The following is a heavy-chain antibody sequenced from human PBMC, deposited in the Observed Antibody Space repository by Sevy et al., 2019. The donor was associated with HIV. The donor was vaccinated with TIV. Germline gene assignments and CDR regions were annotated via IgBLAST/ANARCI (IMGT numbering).Heavy chain of an antibody. J-gene: IGHJ4*02. CDR1: GFSFSDYW. V-gene: IGHV3-7*03. D-gene: IGHD3-10*01. Sequence: GGSLRLSCEASGFSFSDYWMTWVRQAPGKGLEWVANMRQDGRATYYVDSVKGRFTVSRDNAKNSLWLQMNSLRAEDMAVYYCARGIVGSGSPRGLGYWGQGTLVTVSS. CDR2: MRQDGRAT. CDR3: ARGIVGSGSPRGLGY.